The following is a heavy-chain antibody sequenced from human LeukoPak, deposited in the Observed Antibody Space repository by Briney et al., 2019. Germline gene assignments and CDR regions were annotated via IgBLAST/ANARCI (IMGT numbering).Heavy chain of an antibody. D-gene: IGHD6-6*01. CDR3: ARGAPSFVAARGSYFDY. J-gene: IGHJ4*02. CDR1: GGSISSYY. Sequence: SETLSLTCTVSGGSISSYYWSWIRQPPGKGLEWIGYIYYSGSTNYNPSLKSRVTISVDTSKNQFSLKLSSVTAADTAVYYCARGAPSFVAARGSYFDYWGQGTLVTVSS. CDR2: IYYSGST. V-gene: IGHV4-59*12.